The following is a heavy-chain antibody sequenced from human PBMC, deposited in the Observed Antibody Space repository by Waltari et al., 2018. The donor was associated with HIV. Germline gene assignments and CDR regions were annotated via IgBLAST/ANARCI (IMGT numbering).Heavy chain of an antibody. CDR2: VHGSGST. J-gene: IGHJ4*02. CDR1: GSPTSGYS. CDR3: ARVKASYYDGSGFYFLDY. D-gene: IGHD3-22*01. V-gene: IGHV4-59*01. Sequence: QVQLQESGPGLVKPSETLSLICSVSGSPTSGYSWTWLRQPPGKGLEWLGYVHGSGSTKYNPSLQSRVTISIDTSKNQVSLALNSVTAADTAVYFCARVKASYYDGSGFYFLDYWGQGTLVTVSS.